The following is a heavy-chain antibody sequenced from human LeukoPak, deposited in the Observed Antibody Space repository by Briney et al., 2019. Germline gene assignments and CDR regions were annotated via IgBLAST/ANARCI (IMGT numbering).Heavy chain of an antibody. CDR3: ARDVHSSNWYGSFDS. CDR2: ISISGNT. D-gene: IGHD6-13*01. V-gene: IGHV4-4*07. CDR1: GGSISGYF. Sequence: PSETLSLTCSVSGGSISGYFWNWIRQPAGMGLEWIGRISISGNTNYNPSLKSRVTMSVDTSKNQFSLKVTSVTAADTAVYYCARDVHSSNWYGSFDSWGQGTLVTVSS. J-gene: IGHJ5*01.